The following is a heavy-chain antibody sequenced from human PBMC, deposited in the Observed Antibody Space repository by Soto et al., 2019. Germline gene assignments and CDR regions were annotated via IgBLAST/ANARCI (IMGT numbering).Heavy chain of an antibody. J-gene: IGHJ6*02. Sequence: APVKGSRKASCFTFSRYGISWGRQAPGQGLEWVGWDSAFNGNTNYAQKLQGRVTMTTDTSTSTAYMELRSLRSDDTAVYYCARVTPKRGYCSSTSCYSLDGYYYYGMDVWGQGTTVTVSS. CDR1: CFTFSRYG. V-gene: IGHV1-18*01. CDR3: ARVTPKRGYCSSTSCYSLDGYYYYGMDV. CDR2: DSAFNGNT. D-gene: IGHD2-2*01.